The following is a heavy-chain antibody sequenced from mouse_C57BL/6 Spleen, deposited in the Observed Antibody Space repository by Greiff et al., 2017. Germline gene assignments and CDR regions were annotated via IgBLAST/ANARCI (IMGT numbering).Heavy chain of an antibody. CDR2: ISSGSSTI. Sequence: EVQGVESGGGLVKPGGSLKLSCAASGFTFSDYGMHWVRQAPEKGLEWVAYISSGSSTIYYADTVKGRFTISRDNAKNTLFLQMTSLRSEDTAMYYCARAYSNYHWYFDVWGTGTTVTVSS. V-gene: IGHV5-17*01. D-gene: IGHD2-5*01. CDR1: GFTFSDYG. CDR3: ARAYSNYHWYFDV. J-gene: IGHJ1*03.